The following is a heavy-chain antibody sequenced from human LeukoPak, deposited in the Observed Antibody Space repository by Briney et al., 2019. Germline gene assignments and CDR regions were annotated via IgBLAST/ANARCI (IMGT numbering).Heavy chain of an antibody. Sequence: GRSLRLSCAASGFTFSTYFMHWVRQAPGKGLEWVAVISYDGSNKYYADSVKGRFTISRDNSKNTLYLQMNSLRAEDTAVYYCASDSEYYDSSGYYHYDAFDIWGQGTMVTVSS. CDR3: ASDSEYYDSSGYYHYDAFDI. D-gene: IGHD3-22*01. CDR1: GFTFSTYF. V-gene: IGHV3-30-3*01. CDR2: ISYDGSNK. J-gene: IGHJ3*02.